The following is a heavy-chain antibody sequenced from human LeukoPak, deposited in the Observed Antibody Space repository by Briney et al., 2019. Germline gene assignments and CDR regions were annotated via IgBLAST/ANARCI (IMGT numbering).Heavy chain of an antibody. Sequence: GGSLRLSCAASGFTFSDYYMSWIRQAPGKGLEWVSYISSSGSTIYYADSVKGRFTISRDNAKNSLYLQMNSLRAEDTAVYYCAREGITIFGVVKYYYYYMDVWGKGTTVTVSS. CDR3: AREGITIFGVVKYYYYYMDV. J-gene: IGHJ6*03. D-gene: IGHD3-3*01. CDR2: ISSSGSTI. CDR1: GFTFSDYY. V-gene: IGHV3-11*04.